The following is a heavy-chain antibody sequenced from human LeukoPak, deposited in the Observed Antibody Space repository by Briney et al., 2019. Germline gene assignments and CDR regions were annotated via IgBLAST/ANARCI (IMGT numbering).Heavy chain of an antibody. J-gene: IGHJ5*02. V-gene: IGHV4-59*08. D-gene: IGHD3-22*01. Sequence: SETLSLTCTVSGGSISSYYWSWIQQPPGKGLEWIGYFYYSGSTNYKPSLKSRVTISVDTSKNQFSLKLSSVTAADTAVYYCARIPSGYYYGWFDPWGQGTLVTVSS. CDR1: GGSISSYY. CDR2: FYYSGST. CDR3: ARIPSGYYYGWFDP.